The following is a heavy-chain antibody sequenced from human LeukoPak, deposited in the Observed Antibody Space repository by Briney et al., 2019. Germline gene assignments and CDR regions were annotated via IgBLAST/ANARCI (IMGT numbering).Heavy chain of an antibody. CDR1: GFTFSSYA. V-gene: IGHV3-30-3*01. J-gene: IGHJ6*02. CDR3: ARDSGGRDYHYYYYGMDV. Sequence: GRSLILSCAASGFTFSSYAMHWVRQAPGKGLEWVAVISYDGSNKYYADSVKGRFTISRDNSKNTLYLQMNSLRAEDTAVYYCARDSGGRDYHYYYYGMDVWGQGTTVTVSS. D-gene: IGHD4-17*01. CDR2: ISYDGSNK.